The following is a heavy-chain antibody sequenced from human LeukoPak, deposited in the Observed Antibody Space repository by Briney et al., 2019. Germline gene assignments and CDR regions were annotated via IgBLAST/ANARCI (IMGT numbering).Heavy chain of an antibody. Sequence: PGGSLRLSCAASGFTFSSYAMSWVRQAPGKGLEWVSAISGSGGSTFYADSVKGRFTISRDNSKNTLNLQMNSLRAEDTAVYYCAREWIQLCDYWGQGTLVTVSS. CDR1: GFTFSSYA. J-gene: IGHJ4*02. CDR2: ISGSGGST. V-gene: IGHV3-23*01. CDR3: AREWIQLCDY. D-gene: IGHD5-18*01.